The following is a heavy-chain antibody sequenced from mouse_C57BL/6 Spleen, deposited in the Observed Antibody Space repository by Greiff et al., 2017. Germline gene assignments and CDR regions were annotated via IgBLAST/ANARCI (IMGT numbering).Heavy chain of an antibody. J-gene: IGHJ2*01. CDR3: AREGITTSFDY. Sequence: QVQLKGSDAELVRPGTSVRVSCKVSGYAFANYLRAGVKQRLGQGFEWIGVISPGSGGTNYNGKFKGKATLTADKSSSTAYMQLSSRTSVDSAVYFCAREGITTSFDYWGQGTTLTVSS. D-gene: IGHD1-1*01. V-gene: IGHV1-54*01. CDR2: ISPGSGGT. CDR1: GYAFANYL.